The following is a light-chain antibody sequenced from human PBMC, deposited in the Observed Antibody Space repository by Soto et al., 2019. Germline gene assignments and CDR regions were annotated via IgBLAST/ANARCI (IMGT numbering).Light chain of an antibody. J-gene: IGLJ1*01. CDR1: SSDVGGYNF. Sequence: QSVLTQPASVSGSPGQSITISCTGTSSDVGGYNFVSWYQQHPDKAPKLMIYDVSNRPSGVSNRFSGSKSGNTASLTISGLQAEDEADYYCNSYTSSSTRVFGTGTKVTVL. CDR2: DVS. V-gene: IGLV2-14*01. CDR3: NSYTSSSTRV.